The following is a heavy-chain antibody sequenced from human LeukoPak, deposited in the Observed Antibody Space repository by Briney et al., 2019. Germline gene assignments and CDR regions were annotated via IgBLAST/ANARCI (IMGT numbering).Heavy chain of an antibody. CDR2: IYTSGST. V-gene: IGHV4-4*07. Sequence: SETLSLTCTVSGGSISSYYWNWLRQPAGKGLEWIGRIYTSGSTNYNPSLKSRVTMSVDTSKNQFSLKLSSVTAADTAVYYCARGVPAAIFGGDYYYMDVWGKGTTVTVSS. J-gene: IGHJ6*03. CDR1: GGSISSYY. CDR3: ARGVPAAIFGGDYYYMDV. D-gene: IGHD2-2*02.